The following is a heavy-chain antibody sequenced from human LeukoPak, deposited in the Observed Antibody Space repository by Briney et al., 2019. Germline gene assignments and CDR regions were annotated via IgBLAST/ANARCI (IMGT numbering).Heavy chain of an antibody. D-gene: IGHD3-22*01. V-gene: IGHV3-74*01. CDR1: GLTFSNYW. CDR2: IKSDGIT. J-gene: IGHJ1*01. Sequence: GGSLRLSCAAAGLTFSNYWMHWVRQAPGKGLVWVSRIKSDGITNYADSVKGRFTISRDNAKNTVSLQMNSLRAEDTGVYYCARAPSEIGGYYPEYFRHWGQGTLVTVSS. CDR3: ARAPSEIGGYYPEYFRH.